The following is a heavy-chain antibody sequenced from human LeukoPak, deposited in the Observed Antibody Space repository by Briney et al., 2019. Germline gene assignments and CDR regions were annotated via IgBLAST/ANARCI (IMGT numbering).Heavy chain of an antibody. CDR2: VYYIGST. D-gene: IGHD5-24*01. V-gene: IGHV4-39*07. CDR3: AREDAEQMDNSFDI. J-gene: IGHJ3*02. CDR1: GDSISRSSDY. Sequence: SETLSLTCTVSGDSISRSSDYWGWIRQPPGKGPEWIGSVYYIGSTFYNPSLKSRLTISIDTSKNQFSLKLRSVTAADTAVYYCAREDAEQMDNSFDIWGQGTMVTVSS.